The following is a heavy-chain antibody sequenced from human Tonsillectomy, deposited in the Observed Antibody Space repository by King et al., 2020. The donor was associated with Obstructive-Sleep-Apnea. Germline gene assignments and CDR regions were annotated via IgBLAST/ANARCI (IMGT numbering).Heavy chain of an antibody. Sequence: VQLVESGGGVVQPGRSLRLSCAASGFTFSSYAMHWVRPAPGKGLEGVAVISYDGSNKYYADSVKGRFTISRDNSKKTPYLQMNSLRAEDTAVYYCARGDIVVVVAATGAFDIWGQGTMVTVSS. D-gene: IGHD2-15*01. CDR3: ARGDIVVVVAATGAFDI. V-gene: IGHV3-30*04. CDR2: ISYDGSNK. CDR1: GFTFSSYA. J-gene: IGHJ3*02.